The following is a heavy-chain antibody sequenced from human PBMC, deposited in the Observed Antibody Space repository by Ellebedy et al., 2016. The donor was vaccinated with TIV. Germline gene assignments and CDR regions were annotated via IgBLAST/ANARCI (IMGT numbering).Heavy chain of an antibody. CDR3: ARGYSGSFDY. Sequence: GESLKISCAASGFAFSYYWLTWVRQAPGNGLEWVANIKQDGSQKYYVDSVKGRFTISRDNAKYSLYLQMNSLRAEDTAVYYCARGYSGSFDYWGQGTLVTVSS. D-gene: IGHD5-12*01. J-gene: IGHJ4*02. CDR1: GFAFSYYW. CDR2: IKQDGSQK. V-gene: IGHV3-7*03.